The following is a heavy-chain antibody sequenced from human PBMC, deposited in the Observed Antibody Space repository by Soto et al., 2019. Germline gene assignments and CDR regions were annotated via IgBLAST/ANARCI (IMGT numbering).Heavy chain of an antibody. J-gene: IGHJ4*02. D-gene: IGHD6-13*01. CDR3: ARAPSPKSSSWYWIDY. Sequence: QVQLQESGPGLVKPSETLSLTCIVSGASMSTFYWTWIRQPPGKGLEWIGYIHHTGSTNSNPSLKSRVTISGDTSNNQFSLRLSSVTAADTAVYYCARAPSPKSSSWYWIDYWGQGTLVTVSS. V-gene: IGHV4-59*01. CDR2: IHHTGST. CDR1: GASMSTFY.